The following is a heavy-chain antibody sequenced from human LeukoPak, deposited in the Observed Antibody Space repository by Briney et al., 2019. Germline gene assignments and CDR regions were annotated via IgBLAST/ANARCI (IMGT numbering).Heavy chain of an antibody. Sequence: SETLSLTCTVSGGSITSDYWSWIRQPPGKGLEWIGYMYYSGSTNYNPSLKSRVTISVDTSKNQFSLKLSSVTAADTAVYYCASRGSFGYFDYWGRGTLVTVSS. V-gene: IGHV4-59*08. CDR3: ASRGSFGYFDY. CDR1: GGSITSDY. J-gene: IGHJ4*02. CDR2: MYYSGST. D-gene: IGHD1-26*01.